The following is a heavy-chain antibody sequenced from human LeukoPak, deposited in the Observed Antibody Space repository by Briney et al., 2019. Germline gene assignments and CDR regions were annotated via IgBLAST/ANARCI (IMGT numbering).Heavy chain of an antibody. Sequence: GASVKVSCKASGYSFTNYGISWVRQAPGRGLEWMGWISSYNGDTKYTEKFQGRVTMTADTSTGTAYMELRSLRSEDTAVYYCARGPPTVTRYDYWGQGTLVTVSS. CDR3: ARGPPTVTRYDY. J-gene: IGHJ4*02. D-gene: IGHD4-17*01. CDR2: ISSYNGDT. CDR1: GYSFTNYG. V-gene: IGHV1-18*01.